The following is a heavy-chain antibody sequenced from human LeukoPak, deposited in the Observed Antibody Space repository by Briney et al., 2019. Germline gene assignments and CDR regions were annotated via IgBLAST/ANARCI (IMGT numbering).Heavy chain of an antibody. CDR3: AKAFRIAAALGVYFDY. CDR2: IIPISGTA. D-gene: IGHD6-13*01. J-gene: IGHJ4*02. Sequence: SVKVSCKASGGTFSNYAISWVRQAPGQGLEWMGGIIPISGTANYAQKFQDRITITADESTSTAYMELSSLRAEDTAVYYCAKAFRIAAALGVYFDYWGQGTLVTVSS. V-gene: IGHV1-69*13. CDR1: GGTFSNYA.